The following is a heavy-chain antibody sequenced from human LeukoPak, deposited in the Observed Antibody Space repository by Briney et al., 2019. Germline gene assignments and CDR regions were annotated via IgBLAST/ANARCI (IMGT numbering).Heavy chain of an antibody. CDR1: GFSFSDYY. V-gene: IGHV3-11*06. Sequence: GGSLRLSCAASGFSFSDYYMSWIRQAPGKGLEWVSYISRYSSYANYADSVKGRFTISRDNAKNSLHLQMNSLTAEDTAVYYCVRASRTIDFWGQGTLVTVSS. J-gene: IGHJ4*02. CDR2: ISRYSSYA. D-gene: IGHD2-21*01. CDR3: VRASRTIDF.